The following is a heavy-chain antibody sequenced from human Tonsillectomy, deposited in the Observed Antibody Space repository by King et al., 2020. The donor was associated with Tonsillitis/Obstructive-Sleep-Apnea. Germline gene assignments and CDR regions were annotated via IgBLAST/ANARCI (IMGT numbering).Heavy chain of an antibody. D-gene: IGHD2-2*01. Sequence: VQLQQWGAGLLKPSETLSLTCAVYGGSFSGYYWSWIRQPPGKGLEWFGEINHSGSTNYNPSLKSRVTISVDTSKNQFSLKLSSVTAADTAVYYCAAVVPAAPIAYWGQGTLVTVSS. CDR2: INHSGST. J-gene: IGHJ4*02. CDR1: GGSFSGYY. CDR3: AAVVPAAPIAY. V-gene: IGHV4-34*01.